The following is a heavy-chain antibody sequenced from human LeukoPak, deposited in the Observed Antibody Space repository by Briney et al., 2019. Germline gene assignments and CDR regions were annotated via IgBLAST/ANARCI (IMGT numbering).Heavy chain of an antibody. V-gene: IGHV4-30-4*08. CDR2: IYYSGST. CDR3: ARDPSTTIGGAFDI. Sequence: SETLSLTCTVSGGSISSISYYWGWIRQPPGKGLEWIGYIYYSGSTYYNSSLKSRVSISLDTSKNQFSLKLTSVTAADTAVYYCARDPSTTIGGAFDIWGQGTMVTVSS. J-gene: IGHJ3*02. CDR1: GGSISSISYY. D-gene: IGHD3-22*01.